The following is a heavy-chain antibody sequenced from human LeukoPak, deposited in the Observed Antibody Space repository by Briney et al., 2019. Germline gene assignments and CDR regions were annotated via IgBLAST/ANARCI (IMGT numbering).Heavy chain of an antibody. V-gene: IGHV1-46*01. J-gene: IGHJ4*02. D-gene: IGHD3-22*01. CDR1: GHTFSGYY. Sequence: ASVKVSCKASGHTFSGYYLHWVRQAPGQGLEWMGMINPSGGSTSYAQKFEGRVTMTRDTSTSTVYMELSSLRSEDTAMYYCARDPSDEGRGYIGWFGFDYWGQGTLVTVSS. CDR2: INPSGGST. CDR3: ARDPSDEGRGYIGWFGFDY.